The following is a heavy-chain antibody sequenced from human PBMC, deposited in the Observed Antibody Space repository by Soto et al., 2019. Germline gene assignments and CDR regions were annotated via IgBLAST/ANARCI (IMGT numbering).Heavy chain of an antibody. CDR2: IYYSGST. CDR3: GRVNYVFWSGYRRFDY. V-gene: IGHV4-59*01. Sequence: SETLSLTCTVSGGSISSYYWSWIRQPPGKGLEWIGYIYYSGSTNYNPSLKSRVTISVDTSKNQFSLKLSSVTAADTAVYYCGRVNYVFWSGYRRFDYWSQGPLVTVSS. J-gene: IGHJ4*02. D-gene: IGHD3-3*01. CDR1: GGSISSYY.